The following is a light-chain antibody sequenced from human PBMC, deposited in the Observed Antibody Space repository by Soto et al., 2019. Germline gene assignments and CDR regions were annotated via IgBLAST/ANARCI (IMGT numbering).Light chain of an antibody. CDR1: QSVSNNY. J-gene: IGKJ1*01. CDR2: GAS. Sequence: EIVLTQSPGTLSLSPGERATLSCRASQSVSNNYLAWYQQKPGQAPGLLIYGASNRATGIPDRFSGSGSGTDFALTISRLEREDFAVYYCQQYGSSGTFGQGTKVDIK. V-gene: IGKV3-20*01. CDR3: QQYGSSGT.